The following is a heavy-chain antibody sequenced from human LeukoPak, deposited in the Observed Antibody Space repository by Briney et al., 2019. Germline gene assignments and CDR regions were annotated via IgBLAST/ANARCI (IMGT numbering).Heavy chain of an antibody. J-gene: IGHJ4*02. CDR3: ARGGGDCGGDCYSSFDY. D-gene: IGHD2-21*02. Sequence: SETLSLTCAVYGGSFSGYYWSWIRQPPGKGLEWIGEINHSGSTNYNPSLKSRVTISVDTSKNQFSLKLSSVTAADTAVYYCARGGGDCGGDCYSSFDYWGQGTLVTVSS. V-gene: IGHV4-34*01. CDR2: INHSGST. CDR1: GGSFSGYY.